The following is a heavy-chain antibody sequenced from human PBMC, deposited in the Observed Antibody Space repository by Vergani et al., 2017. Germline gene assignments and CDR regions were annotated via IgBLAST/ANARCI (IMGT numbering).Heavy chain of an antibody. CDR1: GGSISSSSYY. V-gene: IGHV4-39*07. J-gene: IGHJ4*02. CDR2: ISYSGST. Sequence: QLQLQESGPGLVKPSETLSLTCTVSGGSISSSSYYWGWIRQPPGKGLEWIGSISYSGSTYYNPSLESRVTISVDTSKNQFSLKLRSGTAADTAVYYWAREASHRVNPAVWNYYWGEGSLVTVS. D-gene: IGHD1-7*01. CDR3: AREASHRVNPAVWNYY.